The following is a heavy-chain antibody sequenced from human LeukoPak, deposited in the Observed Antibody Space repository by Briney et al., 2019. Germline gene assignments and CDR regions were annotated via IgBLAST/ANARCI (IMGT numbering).Heavy chain of an antibody. D-gene: IGHD3-10*01. J-gene: IGHJ1*01. CDR2: TNAGNGNT. CDR1: GYTFTSYA. Sequence: ASVKVSCKASGYTFTSYAMHWGRQAPGQRLEWMGWTNAGNGNTKYSPKFQGRVTITRDTYARTAYMELSSLRSEDTAVYYCARDSLPTYYYGSGSYYGYFQHWGQGTLVTVSS. V-gene: IGHV1-3*01. CDR3: ARDSLPTYYYGSGSYYGYFQH.